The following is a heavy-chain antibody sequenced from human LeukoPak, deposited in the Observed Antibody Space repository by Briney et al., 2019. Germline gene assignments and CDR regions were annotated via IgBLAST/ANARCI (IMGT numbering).Heavy chain of an antibody. J-gene: IGHJ3*02. CDR3: ARGRGSYTISAFDI. Sequence: SETLSLTCTVSGGSISSYYWSWIRQPPGGRLEWICYIYYSGSTNYNPSLKSRVAISVDTSKNQFSLKLSSVTAADTAVYYCARGRGSYTISAFDIWGQGTMVTVSS. CDR1: GGSISSYY. V-gene: IGHV4-59*01. CDR2: IYYSGST. D-gene: IGHD1-26*01.